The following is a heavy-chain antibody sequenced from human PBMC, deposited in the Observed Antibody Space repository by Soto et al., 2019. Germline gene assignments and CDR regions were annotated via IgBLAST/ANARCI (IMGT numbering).Heavy chain of an antibody. V-gene: IGHV3-13*01. J-gene: IGHJ4*02. CDR1: GFTFSNYD. CDR2: IGTVVDS. CDR3: ARGRLISLYYFDY. D-gene: IGHD2-15*01. Sequence: PGGSLRLSCAASGFTFSNYDMHWVRQVTGKGLEWVSTIGTVVDSYYPGSVKVRFTISRENAKNSLFLQMNSLRAEDTAVYSCARGRLISLYYFDYWGQGTLVTVSS.